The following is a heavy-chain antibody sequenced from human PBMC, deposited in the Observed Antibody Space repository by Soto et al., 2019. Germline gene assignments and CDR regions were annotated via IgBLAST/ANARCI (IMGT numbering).Heavy chain of an antibody. CDR1: GGSISSSSYY. J-gene: IGHJ4*02. CDR3: ARQRRSSGWYGY. CDR2: IYYSGRT. Sequence: PSETLSLTCTVSGGSISSSSYYWGWIRQPPGKGLEWIGSIYYSGRTYYNPSLKSRVTISVDTSKNQFSLKLSSVTAADTAVYYCARQRRSSGWYGYWGQGTLVTVSS. D-gene: IGHD6-19*01. V-gene: IGHV4-39*01.